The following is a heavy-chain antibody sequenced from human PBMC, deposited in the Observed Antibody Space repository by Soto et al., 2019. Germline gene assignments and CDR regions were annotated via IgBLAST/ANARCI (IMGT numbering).Heavy chain of an antibody. CDR2: ACGSGGCT. Sequence: EVSLRLSCAPSPFTFSSHAMSWVRKARRKGLQWVSAACGSGGCTDYAVSWEGRFTVSRDNSKNTLYLQIHSLTAEDTAVYYCENARDRFSIPTWGQGTLVTVSS. J-gene: IGHJ5*02. CDR3: ENARDRFSIPT. CDR1: PFTFSSHA. D-gene: IGHD3-3*01. V-gene: IGHV3-23*01.